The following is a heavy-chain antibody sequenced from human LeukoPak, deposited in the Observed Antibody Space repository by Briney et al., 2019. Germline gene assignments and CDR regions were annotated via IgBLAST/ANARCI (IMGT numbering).Heavy chain of an antibody. D-gene: IGHD3-10*01. CDR1: GFTFDDYT. CDR3: AKERGTSGYFDY. CDR2: ISWNGVST. V-gene: IGHV3-43*01. Sequence: GGSLRLSCAASGFTFDDYTIHWVRQAPGKDLEWVSPISWNGVSTYYADSVKGRFTISRDNSRNSLYLQMDSLTTEDTALYYCAKERGTSGYFDYGGQGTLVTVSS. J-gene: IGHJ4*02.